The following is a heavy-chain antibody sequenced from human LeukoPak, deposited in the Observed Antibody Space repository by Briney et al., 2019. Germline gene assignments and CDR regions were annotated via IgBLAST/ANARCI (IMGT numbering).Heavy chain of an antibody. J-gene: IGHJ4*02. Sequence: GGSLRLSCAASGFTFSSYSMNWVCQAPGKGLEWVSSISSSSSYIYYADSVKGRFTISRDNAKNSLYLQMNSLRAEDTAVYYCARTLGMVRGSFDYWGQGTLVTVSS. CDR1: GFTFSSYS. CDR3: ARTLGMVRGSFDY. V-gene: IGHV3-21*01. D-gene: IGHD3-10*01. CDR2: ISSSSSYI.